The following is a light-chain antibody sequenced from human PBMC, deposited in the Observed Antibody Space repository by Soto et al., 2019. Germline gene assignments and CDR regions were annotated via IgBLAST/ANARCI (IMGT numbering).Light chain of an antibody. J-gene: IGKJ1*01. CDR3: QQYNSDSQT. V-gene: IGKV1-5*03. Sequence: DIQMTQSPSTLSASVGDRVTITCRSIQSISSWLAWYQQKPGKAPKLLIYKASTLESGVPSRFSGSGSGTEFTLTISSLQPDDFATYYCQQYNSDSQTFGQGTKVEIK. CDR2: KAS. CDR1: QSISSW.